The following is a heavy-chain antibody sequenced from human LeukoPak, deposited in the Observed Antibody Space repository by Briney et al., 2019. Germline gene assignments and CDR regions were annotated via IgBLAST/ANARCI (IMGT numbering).Heavy chain of an antibody. CDR3: ARAAVYSYGTEYYYYYMDV. V-gene: IGHV4-61*02. CDR2: ISSSGST. D-gene: IGHD5-18*01. J-gene: IGHJ6*03. Sequence: PSETLSLTCTVSGDSISSGDYYWSWIRQPARKGLEWIGRISSSGSTNYNPSLKSRVTISVDTSKNQFSLKLSSVTAADTAVYYCARAAVYSYGTEYYYYYMDVWGKGTTVTVSS. CDR1: GDSISSGDYY.